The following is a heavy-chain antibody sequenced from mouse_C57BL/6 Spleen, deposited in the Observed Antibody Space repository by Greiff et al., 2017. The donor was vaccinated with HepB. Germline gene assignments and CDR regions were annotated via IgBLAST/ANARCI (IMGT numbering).Heavy chain of an antibody. CDR3: ARSSYGSSYGY. J-gene: IGHJ2*01. CDR1: GYTFTSYW. D-gene: IGHD1-1*01. CDR2: IDPSDSYT. V-gene: IGHV1-69*01. Sequence: VQLQQPGAELVMPGASVKLSCKASGYTFTSYWMHWVKQRPGQGLEWIGEIDPSDSYTNYNQKFKGKSTLTVDKSSSTAYMQLSSLTSEDSAVYYCARSSYGSSYGYWGQGTTLTVSS.